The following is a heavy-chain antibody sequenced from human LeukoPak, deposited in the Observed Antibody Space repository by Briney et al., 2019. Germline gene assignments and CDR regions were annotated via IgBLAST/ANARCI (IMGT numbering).Heavy chain of an antibody. CDR2: ISGSGGST. J-gene: IGHJ4*02. V-gene: IGHV3-23*01. Sequence: PGGSLRLSCAASGFPFSSYAMSWVRQAAGKGLEWVSAISGSGGSTFYADSVKGRFTISRDNSKNTLYLQMNSLRAEDTAVYYCAKEGGTGTRFDYWGQGTLVTVSS. D-gene: IGHD1-7*01. CDR1: GFPFSSYA. CDR3: AKEGGTGTRFDY.